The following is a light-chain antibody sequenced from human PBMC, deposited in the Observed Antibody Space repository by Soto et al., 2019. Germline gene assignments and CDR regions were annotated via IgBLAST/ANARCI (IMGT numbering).Light chain of an antibody. V-gene: IGKV3-20*01. CDR2: GPS. Sequence: EIVLTQSPGTLSLSPGERATLSCRASQSVAKNYLAWYQQEPGQAPRLLIYGPSSRATGIPDRFSGSGSGTDFTLTIRRLEPEDFAVYYWQQYASSPQTFGQGTKVEIK. CDR3: QQYASSPQT. J-gene: IGKJ1*01. CDR1: QSVAKNY.